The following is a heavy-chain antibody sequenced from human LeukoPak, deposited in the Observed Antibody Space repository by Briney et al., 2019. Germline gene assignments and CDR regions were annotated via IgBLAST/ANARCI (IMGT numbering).Heavy chain of an antibody. CDR2: IIPIFGTA. Sequence: SVKVSCKASGGTFSSYAISWVRQAPGQGLEWMGEIIPIFGTANYAQKFQGRVTITADESTSTAYMELSSLRSEDTAVYYCARVVLTGYYRAPYYGMDVWGQGTTVTVSS. CDR3: ARVVLTGYYRAPYYGMDV. J-gene: IGHJ6*02. D-gene: IGHD3-9*01. V-gene: IGHV1-69*13. CDR1: GGTFSSYA.